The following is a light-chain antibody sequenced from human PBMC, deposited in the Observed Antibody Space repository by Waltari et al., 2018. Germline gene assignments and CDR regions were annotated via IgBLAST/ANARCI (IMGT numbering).Light chain of an antibody. CDR2: TAN. CDR3: ALYMGSGIWV. V-gene: IGLV8-61*01. CDR1: SGSLSTTSY. Sequence: QTVVTQEPSLSVSPGGTVTLTCALSSGSLSTTSYATWYQQTPGPAPRTLVYTANARSSGVPGRFSGSILGNTAALTITGAQADDESDYYCALYMGSGIWVFGGGTRLTVL. J-gene: IGLJ3*02.